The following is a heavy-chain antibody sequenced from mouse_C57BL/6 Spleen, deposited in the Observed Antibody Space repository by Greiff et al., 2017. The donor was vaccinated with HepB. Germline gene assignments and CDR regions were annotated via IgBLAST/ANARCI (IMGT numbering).Heavy chain of an antibody. CDR2: INPYNGGT. CDR3: GRCGTVDWYFDV. D-gene: IGHD3-3*01. V-gene: IGHV1-18*01. CDR1: GYTFTDYN. J-gene: IGHJ1*03. Sequence: EVQLQQSGPELVKPGASVKIPCKASGYTFTDYNMDWVKQSHGKSLEWIGDINPYNGGTIYNQKFKGKATLTVDKSSSTAYMEHRSLTSEDAAGYYCGRCGTVDWYFDVWGKRTTVTVSS.